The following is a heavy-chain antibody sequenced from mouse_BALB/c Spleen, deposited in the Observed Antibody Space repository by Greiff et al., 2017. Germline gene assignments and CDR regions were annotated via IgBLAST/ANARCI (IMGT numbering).Heavy chain of an antibody. D-gene: IGHD1-1*01. CDR1: GYTFTSYW. CDR2: INPSTGYT. J-gene: IGHJ2*01. Sequence: LEESGAELAKPGASVKMSCKASGYTFTSYWMHWVKQRPGQGLEWIGYINPSTGYTEYNQKFKDKATLTADKSSSTAYMQLSSLTSEDSAVYYCAREVGSSYLYYFDYWGQGTTLTVSS. CDR3: AREVGSSYLYYFDY. V-gene: IGHV1-7*01.